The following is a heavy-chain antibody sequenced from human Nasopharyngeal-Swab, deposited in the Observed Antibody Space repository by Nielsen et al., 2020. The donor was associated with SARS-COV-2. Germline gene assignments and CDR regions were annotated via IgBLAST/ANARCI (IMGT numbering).Heavy chain of an antibody. D-gene: IGHD3-16*01. Sequence: ESLKISCTVSGDSVSSGSDYWTWIRPPPGKGLEWMGYVYNSGSTKYNPSLKSRVTISADTSKNQFSVKLTSVTAADTAVYYCARERGGWDSFDIWGQGTLVTVSS. CDR1: GDSVSSGSDY. CDR2: VYNSGST. V-gene: IGHV4-61*01. J-gene: IGHJ3*02. CDR3: ARERGGWDSFDI.